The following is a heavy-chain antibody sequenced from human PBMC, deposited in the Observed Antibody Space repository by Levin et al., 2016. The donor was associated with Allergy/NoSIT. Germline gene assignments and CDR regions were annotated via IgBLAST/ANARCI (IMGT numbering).Heavy chain of an antibody. Sequence: SETLSLTCTVSGGSISPYYWTWIRQPPGKGLEWIGYVFHSGSTKYNSSLKSRVTVSLDTSKNQFSLKLTSVTAADTAVYYCARGGGGDIGWYPWFDSWGQGMLVTVSS. J-gene: IGHJ5*01. D-gene: IGHD6-19*01. V-gene: IGHV4-59*08. CDR3: ARGGGGDIGWYPWFDS. CDR1: GGSISPYY. CDR2: VFHSGST.